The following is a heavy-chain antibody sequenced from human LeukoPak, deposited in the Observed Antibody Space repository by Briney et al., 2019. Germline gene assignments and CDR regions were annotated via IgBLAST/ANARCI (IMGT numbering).Heavy chain of an antibody. V-gene: IGHV4-59*08. CDR2: IYYSGTT. CDR3: TRHSLWVATKFDY. Sequence: PSETLSLTCAVYGGSFSGYYWSWIRQPPGKGLEWIGYIYYSGTTNYNPSLKSRVTISVDTSKNQFSLRLTSVTAADTAVYYCTRHSLWVATKFDYWGQGTLVTVSS. CDR1: GGSFSGYY. J-gene: IGHJ4*02. D-gene: IGHD5-12*01.